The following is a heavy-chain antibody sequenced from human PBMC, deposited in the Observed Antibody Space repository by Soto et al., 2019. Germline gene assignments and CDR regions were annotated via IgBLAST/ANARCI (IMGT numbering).Heavy chain of an antibody. J-gene: IGHJ4*02. V-gene: IGHV4-59*01. CDR1: GAPMSRYY. CDR3: ARVYGTNYGFDF. D-gene: IGHD2-8*01. CDR2: VFNSDTS. Sequence: SETLSLTCTVSGAPMSRYYWSWILQPPWKALEWIGHVFNSDTSKYNPSLRSRVDMSVDRAKNQFSLTMASLTTADTAVYYCARVYGTNYGFDFWGQGALVTVSS.